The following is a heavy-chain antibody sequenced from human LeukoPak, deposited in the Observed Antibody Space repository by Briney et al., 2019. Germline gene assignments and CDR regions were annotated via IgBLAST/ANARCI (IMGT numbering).Heavy chain of an antibody. V-gene: IGHV4-34*01. CDR3: ARAFSYGLNCFDP. CDR1: DGSFTGYY. CDR2: INHSGST. J-gene: IGHJ5*02. D-gene: IGHD3-10*01. Sequence: SETLSLTCAVSDGSFTGYYWNWIRQPPGKGLEWIGGINHSGSTHNNPSLKSRVTMSVDWSKNQVSLKLSSVTAADTAVYYCARAFSYGLNCFDPWGQGTLVTVSS.